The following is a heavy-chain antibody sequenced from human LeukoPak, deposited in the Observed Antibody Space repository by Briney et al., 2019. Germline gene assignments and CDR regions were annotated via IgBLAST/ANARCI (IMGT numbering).Heavy chain of an antibody. D-gene: IGHD1-26*01. J-gene: IGHJ4*02. CDR1: GGSFSGYY. CDR3: ARATYSGSFDY. CDR2: INHSGST. V-gene: IGHV4-34*01. Sequence: SETLSLTCAVYGGSFSGYYWSWIRQPPGKGLEWIGEINHSGSTNYNPSLKSRVTISVDTSKNQFSLKLSSVTAADTAVYYCARATYSGSFDYWGQGTLVTVSS.